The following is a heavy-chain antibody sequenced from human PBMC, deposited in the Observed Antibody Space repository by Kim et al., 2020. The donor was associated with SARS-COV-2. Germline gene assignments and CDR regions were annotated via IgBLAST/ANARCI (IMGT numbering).Heavy chain of an antibody. J-gene: IGHJ4*02. V-gene: IGHV1-2*06. CDR1: GYTFTGYY. D-gene: IGHD1-26*01. CDR3: ARGEAGSYTRSYYFDY. Sequence: ASVKVSCKASGYTFTGYYMHWVRQAPGQGLEWMGRINPNSGGTNYAQKFQGRVTMTRDTSISTAYMELSRLRSDDTAVYYCARGEAGSYTRSYYFDYWGQGTLVTVSS. CDR2: INPNSGGT.